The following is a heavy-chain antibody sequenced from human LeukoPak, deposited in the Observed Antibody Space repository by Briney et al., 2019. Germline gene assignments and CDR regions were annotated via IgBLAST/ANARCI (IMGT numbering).Heavy chain of an antibody. D-gene: IGHD1-1*01. Sequence: ASVKVSCKTSGGSFGSYTISWVRQAPGQGLEWLGRIIPILRKTNYPQKFQGRVTITADKSTSTAYMELSSLRSEDTAVYYCATGRNWNDYAFDIWGQGTMVTVSS. CDR3: ATGRNWNDYAFDI. J-gene: IGHJ3*02. CDR1: GGSFGSYT. CDR2: IIPILRKT. V-gene: IGHV1-69*02.